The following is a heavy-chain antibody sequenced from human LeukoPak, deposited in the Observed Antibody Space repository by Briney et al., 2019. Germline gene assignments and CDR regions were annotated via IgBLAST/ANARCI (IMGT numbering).Heavy chain of an antibody. V-gene: IGHV3-23*01. CDR3: AKPASIFGWFDP. CDR2: ISGSGGST. Sequence: GVSLRLSCAASGFTFSSYAMSWVRQAPGKGLEWVSAISGSGGSTYYADSVKDRFTISRDNSKNTLYLQMNSLRAEDTAVYYCAKPASIFGWFDPWGQGTLVTVSS. CDR1: GFTFSSYA. D-gene: IGHD2/OR15-2a*01. J-gene: IGHJ5*02.